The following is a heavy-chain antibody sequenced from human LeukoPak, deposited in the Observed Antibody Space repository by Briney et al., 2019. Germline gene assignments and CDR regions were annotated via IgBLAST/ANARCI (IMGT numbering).Heavy chain of an antibody. CDR1: GFTFSTYT. Sequence: PGGSLRLSCGASGFTFSTYTMNCVRQAPGKWLEWVSSSSSSSNYIYYADSVKGRFTISRDNAKNSLYLQMNSLRAEDTAVYYCAREGTDAFDIWGQGTMVTVSS. CDR2: SSSSSNYI. CDR3: AREGTDAFDI. V-gene: IGHV3-21*01. J-gene: IGHJ3*02.